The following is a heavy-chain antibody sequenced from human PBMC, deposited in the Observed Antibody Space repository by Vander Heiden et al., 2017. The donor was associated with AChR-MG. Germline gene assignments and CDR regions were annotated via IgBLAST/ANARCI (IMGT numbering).Heavy chain of an antibody. J-gene: IGHJ4*02. V-gene: IGHV3-9*01. CDR2: VSWGGQTI. Sequence: EVLLVESGGGLVQPGPSLRLSCAASGFIFNNYAMHWVRQPPGKGLEWVSTVSWGGQTIGHADSVKGRFTISRDNTKNALYLQMNSLRREDTALYYCAKDRGFGELLSGVESWGQGTLVTVSS. D-gene: IGHD3-10*01. CDR1: GFIFNNYA. CDR3: AKDRGFGELLSGVES.